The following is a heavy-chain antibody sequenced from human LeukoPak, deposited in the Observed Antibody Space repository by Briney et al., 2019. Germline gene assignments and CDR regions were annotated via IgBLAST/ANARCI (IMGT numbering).Heavy chain of an antibody. J-gene: IGHJ4*02. CDR2: INWNGGST. CDR3: ARGGDYDSGDFDY. V-gene: IGHV3-20*04. D-gene: IGHD3-22*01. CDR1: GFTFDDYG. Sequence: GGSLRLSCAASGFTFDDYGMSWVRQAPGKGLEWVSGINWNGGSTVYADSVKSGLTISRHNAKNSLYLQMNSLRAEDTALYYCARGGDYDSGDFDYWGQGTLVTVSS.